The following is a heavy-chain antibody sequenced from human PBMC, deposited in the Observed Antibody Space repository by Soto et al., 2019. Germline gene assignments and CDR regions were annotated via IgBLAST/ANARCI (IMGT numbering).Heavy chain of an antibody. V-gene: IGHV3-11*01. D-gene: IGHD3-10*01. J-gene: IGHJ1*01. CDR1: GFTFSDYY. CDR2: ISSSGSTI. Sequence: QVQLVESGGGLVKPGGSLRLSCAASGFTFSDYYMSWIRQAPGKGLEWVSYISSSGSTIYYADSVKGRFTISRDNAKNSLYLQMNSLRAEDTAVYYCARDRGRKLLWFGELNAEYFQHWGQGTLVTVSS. CDR3: ARDRGRKLLWFGELNAEYFQH.